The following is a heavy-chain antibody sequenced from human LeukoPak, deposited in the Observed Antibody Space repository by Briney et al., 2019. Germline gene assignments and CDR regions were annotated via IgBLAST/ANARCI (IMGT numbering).Heavy chain of an antibody. CDR2: IYYSGST. CDR1: GGSISSGGYY. D-gene: IGHD3-9*01. J-gene: IGHJ5*02. V-gene: IGHV4-31*03. CDR3: ARSSWDILTGYSAFDP. Sequence: SQTLSLTCTVSGGSISSGGYYWSWIRQHPGKGLEWIGYIYYSGSTYYNPSPKSRVTISVDTSKNQFSLKLSSVTAADTAVYYCARSSWDILTGYSAFDPWGQGTLVTVSS.